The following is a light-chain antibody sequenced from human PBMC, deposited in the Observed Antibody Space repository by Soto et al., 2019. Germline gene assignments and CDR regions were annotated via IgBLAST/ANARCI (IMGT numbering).Light chain of an antibody. CDR3: QSYDSRLSGSRV. Sequence: QSVLTQPPSVSGAPGQRVTISCTGSSSNIGAGYDVHWYQQLPGTAPKLLIYGNSNRPSGVPDRFSGSKSGTSASLAITGLQAEDEADYYCQSYDSRLSGSRVFGTGTQLTVL. CDR2: GNS. V-gene: IGLV1-40*01. CDR1: SSNIGAGYD. J-gene: IGLJ1*01.